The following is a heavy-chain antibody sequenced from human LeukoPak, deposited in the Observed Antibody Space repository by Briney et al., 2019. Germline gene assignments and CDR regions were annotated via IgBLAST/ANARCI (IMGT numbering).Heavy chain of an antibody. V-gene: IGHV4-34*01. CDR2: INHSGST. D-gene: IGHD6-6*01. CDR1: SGSFRGYY. CDR3: ARVGEVSSSSFFDY. Sequence: PSETLSLTCAVYSGSFRGYYWSWIRQPPGKGLEWIGEINHSGSTNYNPSLKSRVTISVDTSKNQFSLKLSSVTAADTAVYYCARVGEVSSSSFFDYWGQGTLVTVSS. J-gene: IGHJ4*02.